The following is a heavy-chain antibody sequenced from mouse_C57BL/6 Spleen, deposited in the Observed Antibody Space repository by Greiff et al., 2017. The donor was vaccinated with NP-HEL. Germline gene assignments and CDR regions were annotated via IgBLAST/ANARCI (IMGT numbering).Heavy chain of an antibody. D-gene: IGHD1-1*01. Sequence: EVQLQQSGPVLVKPGASVKMSCKASGYTFTDYYMNWVKQSHGKSLEWIGVINPYNGGTSYNQKFKGKATLTVDKSSSTAYMELNSLTSEDSAVYYCARSPITTVVATEYYFDYWGQGTTLTVSS. J-gene: IGHJ2*01. CDR3: ARSPITTVVATEYYFDY. V-gene: IGHV1-19*01. CDR1: GYTFTDYY. CDR2: INPYNGGT.